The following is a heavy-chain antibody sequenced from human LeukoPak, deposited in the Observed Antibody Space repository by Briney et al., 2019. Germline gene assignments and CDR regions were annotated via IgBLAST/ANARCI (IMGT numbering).Heavy chain of an antibody. D-gene: IGHD6-13*01. CDR1: GYTFTSYG. J-gene: IGHJ6*02. CDR3: ARSVSSSWPPYYYYGMDV. V-gene: IGHV1-18*01. CDR2: ISPYNGNT. Sequence: ASVKVSCKASGYTFTSYGISWVRQAPGQGLEWMGWISPYNGNTNYAQKLQGRVTMTTDTSTSTAYMELRSLRSDDTAVYYCARSVSSSWPPYYYYGMDVWGQGTTVTVSS.